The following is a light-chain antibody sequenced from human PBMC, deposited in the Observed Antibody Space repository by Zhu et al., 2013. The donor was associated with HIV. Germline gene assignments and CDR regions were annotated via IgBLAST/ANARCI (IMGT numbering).Light chain of an antibody. CDR1: PTIASNF. Sequence: EIVLTQSPGTLSLSPGERATLSCRASPTIASNFVAWYQQKPGQAPRLLIHGRTNRATGIPDRFSGDESGTDFILSISRLEPEDVAVYYCQQYGRSSFTFGPGTTVDIK. CDR2: GRT. CDR3: QQYGRSSFT. V-gene: IGKV3-20*01. J-gene: IGKJ3*01.